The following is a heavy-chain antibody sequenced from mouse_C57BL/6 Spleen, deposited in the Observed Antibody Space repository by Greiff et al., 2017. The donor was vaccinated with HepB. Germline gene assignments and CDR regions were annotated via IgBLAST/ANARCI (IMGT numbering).Heavy chain of an antibody. Sequence: VQLQQSGAELARPGASVKMSCKASGYTFTSYTMHWVKQRPGQGLEWIGYINPSSGYTKYNQKFKDKATLTADKSSSTAYMQLSSLTSEDSAVYYCARNDGYYSMDYWGQGTSVTDSS. CDR1: GYTFTSYT. CDR2: INPSSGYT. V-gene: IGHV1-4*01. D-gene: IGHD2-3*01. CDR3: ARNDGYYSMDY. J-gene: IGHJ4*01.